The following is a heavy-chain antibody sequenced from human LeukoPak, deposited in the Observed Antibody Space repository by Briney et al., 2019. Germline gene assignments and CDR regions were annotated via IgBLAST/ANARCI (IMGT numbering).Heavy chain of an antibody. D-gene: IGHD6-19*01. Sequence: PGGSLRLSCAASGFIFSSYGMHWVRQAPGKGLEWVAVIWYGGSNKFYADSVKGRFTISRDNSKNTLYLQMNSLRTENTALYYCAKDIRGGIAVAGPAGTGNGGDWYFDLWGRGTLVTVSS. CDR3: AKDIRGGIAVAGPAGTGNGGDWYFDL. V-gene: IGHV3-30*02. CDR2: IWYGGSNK. J-gene: IGHJ2*01. CDR1: GFIFSSYG.